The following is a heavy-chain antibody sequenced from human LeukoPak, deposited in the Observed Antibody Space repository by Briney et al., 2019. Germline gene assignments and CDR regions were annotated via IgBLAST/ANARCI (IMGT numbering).Heavy chain of an antibody. D-gene: IGHD2-15*01. V-gene: IGHV1-2*02. Sequence: ASVKVSCKASGYTFTGYYMHWVRQAPGQGLEWMGWINPNSGGTKYAQKFQGRVTMTRDTSISTAYMELSRLRSDDTAVYYCARVQIRYGYWLAYWGQGTLVTVSS. CDR3: ARVQIRYGYWLAY. CDR2: INPNSGGT. J-gene: IGHJ4*02. CDR1: GYTFTGYY.